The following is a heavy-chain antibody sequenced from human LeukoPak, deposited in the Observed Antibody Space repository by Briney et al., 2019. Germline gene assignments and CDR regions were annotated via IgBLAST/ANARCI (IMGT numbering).Heavy chain of an antibody. CDR1: GYTFTGYY. CDR3: ARDLGYYDSSGYWSNY. J-gene: IGHJ4*02. Sequence: ASVTFSCKASGYTFTGYYMHWVRQAPGQGLEWMGWINPNSGGTNYAQKFQGRVTMTRDTSISTAYMELSRLRSDDTAVYYCARDLGYYDSSGYWSNYWGQGTLVTVSS. V-gene: IGHV1-2*02. CDR2: INPNSGGT. D-gene: IGHD3-22*01.